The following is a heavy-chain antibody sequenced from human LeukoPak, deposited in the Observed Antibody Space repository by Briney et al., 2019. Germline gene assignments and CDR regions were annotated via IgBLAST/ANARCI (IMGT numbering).Heavy chain of an antibody. D-gene: IGHD4-17*01. CDR1: GFTFSSYA. CDR3: AKRRYGDRGYFDY. Sequence: GGSLRLSCAASGFTFSSYAMGWVRQAPGKGLDWVSAITGSGGSTYYADSVKGRFTISRDNSKNTLCLQMNSLRAEDTAVYYCAKRRYGDRGYFDYWGQGTLVTVSS. J-gene: IGHJ4*02. V-gene: IGHV3-23*01. CDR2: ITGSGGST.